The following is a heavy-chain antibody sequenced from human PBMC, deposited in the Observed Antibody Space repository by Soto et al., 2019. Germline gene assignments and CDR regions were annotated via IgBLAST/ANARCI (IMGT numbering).Heavy chain of an antibody. Sequence: QVQLQESGPGLVKPSETLSLTCTVSGGSISSYYWSWIRQPPGNGLEWIGYIYYSGSTNYNPSLKSRVTISVDTSKNQLSLKLSSVTAADTAVYYCARAGYSYGYNAGMDVWGQGTTVTVSS. D-gene: IGHD5-18*01. CDR3: ARAGYSYGYNAGMDV. V-gene: IGHV4-59*01. CDR1: GGSISSYY. CDR2: IYYSGST. J-gene: IGHJ6*02.